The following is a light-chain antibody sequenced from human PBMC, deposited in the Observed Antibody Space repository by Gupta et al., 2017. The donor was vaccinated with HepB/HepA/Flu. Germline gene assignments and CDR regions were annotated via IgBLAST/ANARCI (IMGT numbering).Light chain of an antibody. J-gene: IGKJ1*01. Sequence: EIVMTQSPATLSVSPGERATLSCRASQSVSSNLAWDQQKPGQAPMLLIYGASTRATGIPARFSGSGSGTEFTLTISSLQSEDFAVYYCQHLVKTLGQGTKVEIK. CDR2: GAS. V-gene: IGKV3-15*01. CDR1: QSVSSN. CDR3: QHLVKT.